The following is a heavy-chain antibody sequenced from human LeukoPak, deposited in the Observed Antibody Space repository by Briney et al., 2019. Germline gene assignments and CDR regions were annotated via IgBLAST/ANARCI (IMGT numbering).Heavy chain of an antibody. CDR2: IIPIFGTA. CDR3: ARVAFPYSSGWYYIDY. Sequence: SVKVSCKASGGTFSSYAISWVRQAPGQGLEWMGRIIPIFGTANYAQKFQGRVTITTDESTSTAYMELSSLRSEDTAVYYCARVAFPYSSGWYYIDYWGQGTLVTVSS. V-gene: IGHV1-69*05. D-gene: IGHD6-19*01. CDR1: GGTFSSYA. J-gene: IGHJ4*02.